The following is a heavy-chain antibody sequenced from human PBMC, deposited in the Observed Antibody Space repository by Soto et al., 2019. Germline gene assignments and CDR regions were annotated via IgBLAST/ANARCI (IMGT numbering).Heavy chain of an antibody. Sequence: SETLSLTCAVSGGSISSDGSSWSWIRQPPGKGLEWIGYIYDSGSSYYNPSLKSRVTISVETSKNQFSLKLSSVTAADTAVYYCARATQYYFDTSGYQTGPHFAFDTRGQRNMLPVSS. D-gene: IGHD3-22*01. CDR1: GGSISSDGSS. CDR3: ARATQYYFDTSGYQTGPHFAFDT. V-gene: IGHV4-30-2*01. J-gene: IGHJ5*01. CDR2: IYDSGSS.